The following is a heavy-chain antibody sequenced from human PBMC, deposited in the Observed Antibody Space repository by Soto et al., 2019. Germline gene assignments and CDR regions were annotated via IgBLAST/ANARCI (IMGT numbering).Heavy chain of an antibody. CDR3: ARHLHGRGGDYEPDAFDI. Sequence: PSETLSLTCTVSGGSISSSNYYWGWIRQPPGKGLEWIGSINYSGSTYYNPSLKSRDTISVDTSKNQFSLKLSFMTAADTAVYYCARHLHGRGGDYEPDAFDIWGQGTMVTVSS. D-gene: IGHD4-17*01. CDR2: INYSGST. CDR1: GGSISSSNYY. J-gene: IGHJ3*02. V-gene: IGHV4-39*01.